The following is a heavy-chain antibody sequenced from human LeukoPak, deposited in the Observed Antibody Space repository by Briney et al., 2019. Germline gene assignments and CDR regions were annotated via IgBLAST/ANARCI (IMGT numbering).Heavy chain of an antibody. CDR1: GFTFSWYS. CDR2: ISGSSSTI. V-gene: IGHV3-48*01. D-gene: IGHD3-9*01. Sequence: PGGSLRLSCAASGFTFSWYSMNWVRQAPGKGLEWVSYISGSSSTIYYADSVKGRFTISRDNAKNSLYLQMNSLRAEDTAVYYCARSYYDILTGPPYFDYWSQGSLVTVSS. J-gene: IGHJ4*02. CDR3: ARSYYDILTGPPYFDY.